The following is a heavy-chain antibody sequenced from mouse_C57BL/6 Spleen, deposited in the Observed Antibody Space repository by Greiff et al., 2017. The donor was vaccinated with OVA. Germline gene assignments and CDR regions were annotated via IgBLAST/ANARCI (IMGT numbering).Heavy chain of an antibody. CDR3: AHYGSSPFY. D-gene: IGHD1-1*01. Sequence: QVQLMESGAELARPGASVKLSCKASGYTFTSYGISWVKQRTGQGLEWIGEIYPRSGNTYYNEKFKGKATLTADKSSSTAYMELRSLTSEDSAVYFCAHYGSSPFYWGQGTTLTVSS. CDR1: GYTFTSYG. J-gene: IGHJ2*01. CDR2: IYPRSGNT. V-gene: IGHV1-81*01.